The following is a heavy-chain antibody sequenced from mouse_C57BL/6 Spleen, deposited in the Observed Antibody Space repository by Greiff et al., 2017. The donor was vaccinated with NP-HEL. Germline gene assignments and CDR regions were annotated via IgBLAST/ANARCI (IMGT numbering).Heavy chain of an antibody. D-gene: IGHD1-1*01. J-gene: IGHJ1*03. CDR3: ARITTVSSYWYFDV. CDR2: IYPGSGST. Sequence: VQLQQPGAELVKPGASVKMSCKASGYTFTSYWITWVKQRPGQCLEWIGDIYPGSGSTNYNEKFKSKATLTVDTSSSTAYMQLSSLTSEDSAVYYCARITTVSSYWYFDVWGTGTTVTVSS. V-gene: IGHV1-55*01. CDR1: GYTFTSYW.